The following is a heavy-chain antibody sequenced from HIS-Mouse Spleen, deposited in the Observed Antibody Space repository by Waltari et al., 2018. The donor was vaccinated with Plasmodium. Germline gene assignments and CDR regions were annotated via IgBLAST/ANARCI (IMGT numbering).Heavy chain of an antibody. CDR2: ISYDGSNK. Sequence: QVQLVESGGGVVQPGRSLRLSCAASGFTFSSYGMPWVRQAPGKGLEWVAVISYDGSNKYYADSVKGRFTISRDNSKNTLYLQMNSLRAEDTAVYYCAKAIVGATTLYYYYGMDVWGQGTTVTVSS. J-gene: IGHJ6*02. D-gene: IGHD1-26*01. CDR1: GFTFSSYG. V-gene: IGHV3-30*18. CDR3: AKAIVGATTLYYYYGMDV.